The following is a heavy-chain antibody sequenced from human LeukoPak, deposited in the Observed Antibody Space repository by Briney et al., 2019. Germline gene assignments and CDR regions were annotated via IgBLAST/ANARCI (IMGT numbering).Heavy chain of an antibody. CDR1: GFTFSTYW. CDR2: IKQDGSEK. Sequence: GGSLRLSCAASGFTFSTYWMSWGRQAPGTGLEWVANIKQDGSEKSYVDSVKGRFTISRDNAKNSLYLQMNSLRAEDTAVYYCATYKVGAVFDYWGQGTLVTVSS. CDR3: ATYKVGAVFDY. D-gene: IGHD1-26*01. V-gene: IGHV3-7*02. J-gene: IGHJ4*02.